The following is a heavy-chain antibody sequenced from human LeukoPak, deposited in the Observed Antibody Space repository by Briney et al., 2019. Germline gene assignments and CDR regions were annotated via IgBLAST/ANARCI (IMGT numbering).Heavy chain of an antibody. Sequence: TPSETLSLTCTVSGGSISSYYWSWIRQPPGKGLEWIGYIYYSGSTNYNPSLKSRVTISVDTSKNQFSLKLSSVTAADTAVYYCARRRRYCSSTSCYDYYYYYMDVWGKGTTVTISS. CDR3: ARRRRYCSSTSCYDYYYYYMDV. CDR2: IYYSGST. CDR1: GGSISSYY. J-gene: IGHJ6*03. D-gene: IGHD2-2*01. V-gene: IGHV4-59*12.